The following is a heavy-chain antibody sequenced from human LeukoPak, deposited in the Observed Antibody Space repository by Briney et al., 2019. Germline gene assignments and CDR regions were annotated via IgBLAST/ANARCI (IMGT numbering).Heavy chain of an antibody. Sequence: ASVKVSCKASGGTFTNYAISWVRQAPGQGLEWMGGIIPIFGTANYAQKFQGRVTITTDESTTTAYMELSSLRSEDTAVYYCEREHTAMFDYYYYMDVWGKGTTVTVSS. CDR1: GGTFTNYA. CDR2: IIPIFGTA. CDR3: EREHTAMFDYYYYMDV. D-gene: IGHD3-10*02. J-gene: IGHJ6*03. V-gene: IGHV1-69*05.